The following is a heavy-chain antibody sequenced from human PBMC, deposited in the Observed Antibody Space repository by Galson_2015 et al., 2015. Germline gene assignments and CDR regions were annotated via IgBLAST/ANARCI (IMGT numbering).Heavy chain of an antibody. CDR2: IYPGDSET. CDR1: GYTFTSNW. D-gene: IGHD3-16*01. V-gene: IGHV5-51*01. J-gene: IGHJ4*02. Sequence: QSGAEVKKPGESLKISCKGSGYTFTSNWIGWVRQMPGEGLEWMGIIYPGDSETRYSPSFQGQVAISVDKSISTAYLEWSSLKASDTAMYYCARGAQGYFDYWGQGTLLTVSS. CDR3: ARGAQGYFDY.